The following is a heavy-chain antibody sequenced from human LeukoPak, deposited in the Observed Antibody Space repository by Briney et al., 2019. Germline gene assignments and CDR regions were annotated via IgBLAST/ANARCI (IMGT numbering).Heavy chain of an antibody. CDR2: INHSGST. CDR3: ARQAVAGYGTHYYFDY. V-gene: IGHV4-34*01. D-gene: IGHD6-19*01. Sequence: PSETLSLTCAVYDGSFSGYYWSWIRQPPGKGLEWIVEINHSGSTNYNPSLKSRVTISVDTSKNQFSLKLSSVTAADRAVYYCARQAVAGYGTHYYFDYWGQGTLVTVSS. CDR1: DGSFSGYY. J-gene: IGHJ4*02.